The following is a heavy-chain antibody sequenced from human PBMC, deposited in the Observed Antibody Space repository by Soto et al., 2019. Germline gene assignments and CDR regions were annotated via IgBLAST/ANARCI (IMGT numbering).Heavy chain of an antibody. CDR2: IKPSGGST. D-gene: IGHD2-21*02. CDR1: GYTFTSHY. Sequence: ASVKVSCKASGYTFTSHYMHWVRQAPGQGLEWMGIIKPSGGSTSYAQKFQGRVTITRDTSTSTVYMELSSLRSEDTAVYYCARGGDIVVVTAPLDHWGQGTLVTVSS. V-gene: IGHV1-46*01. J-gene: IGHJ5*02. CDR3: ARGGDIVVVTAPLDH.